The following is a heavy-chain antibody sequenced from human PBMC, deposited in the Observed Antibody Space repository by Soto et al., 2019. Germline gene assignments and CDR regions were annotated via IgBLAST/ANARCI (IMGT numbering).Heavy chain of an antibody. J-gene: IGHJ3*02. CDR3: AHMPAADDALDI. CDR2: IYWDDDK. V-gene: IGHV2-5*02. CDR1: GFSLSTSGVG. Sequence: QITLKESGPTLVKPTQTLTLTCTFSGFSLSTSGVGVGWIRQPPGKALEWLALIYWDDDKRYSPSLKTRRTITRDTAKNQVVLTMTHMDPADTATYYCAHMPAADDALDIWGQGTMVTVSS. D-gene: IGHD6-13*01.